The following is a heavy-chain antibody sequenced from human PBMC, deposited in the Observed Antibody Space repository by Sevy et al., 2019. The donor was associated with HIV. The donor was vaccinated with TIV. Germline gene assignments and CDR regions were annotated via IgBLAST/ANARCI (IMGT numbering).Heavy chain of an antibody. V-gene: IGHV1-18*01. D-gene: IGHD3-10*01. CDR1: GYTFISYA. J-gene: IGHJ4*02. Sequence: ASVKVSCKASGYTFISYAINWVRQAPGQGLEWMGWISAYNGNTNYAQKLQGRVTMTTDTSSSTAYMELRSLGSDETAVYYCARSYGSGNYYGYWGQGTLVTVSS. CDR2: ISAYNGNT. CDR3: ARSYGSGNYYGY.